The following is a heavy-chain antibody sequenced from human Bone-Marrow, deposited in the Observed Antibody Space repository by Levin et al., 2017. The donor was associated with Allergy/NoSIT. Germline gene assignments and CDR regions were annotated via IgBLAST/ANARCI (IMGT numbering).Heavy chain of an antibody. CDR1: GYTFTGYF. J-gene: IGHJ4*01. CDR3: AKSGPMSELDD. Sequence: ASVKVSCKASGYTFTGYFIHWVRQAPGQGLEFMGWINPNSGVTHYSQKFQGRVTLTRDTSISTVYMEVSSLTSDDTANYYCAKSGPMSELDDWGQGTLVTVSS. D-gene: IGHD1-26*01. CDR2: INPNSGVT. V-gene: IGHV1-2*02.